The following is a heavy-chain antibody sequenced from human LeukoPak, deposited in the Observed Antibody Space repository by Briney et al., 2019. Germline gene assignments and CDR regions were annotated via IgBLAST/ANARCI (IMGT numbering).Heavy chain of an antibody. CDR2: VSYDGSIK. CDR1: GFTFSSYA. Sequence: QSGGSLRLSCAASGFTFSSYAMHWVRQAPGKGLEWAAVVSYDGSIKYYADSVKGRFTISRDNSKSTLYLQMNSLRPEDTAVYYCARGQSSIGWDYWGQGTLVTVSS. D-gene: IGHD6-25*01. V-gene: IGHV3-30-3*01. J-gene: IGHJ4*02. CDR3: ARGQSSIGWDY.